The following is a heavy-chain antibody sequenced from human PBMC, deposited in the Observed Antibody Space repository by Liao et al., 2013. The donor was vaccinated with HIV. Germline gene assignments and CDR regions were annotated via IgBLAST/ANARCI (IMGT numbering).Heavy chain of an antibody. CDR1: GASVSSGNYY. CDR2: VYTSGST. J-gene: IGHJ3*01. V-gene: IGHV4-61*02. Sequence: QVQLQESGPGLVKPSQTLSLTCTVSGASVSSGNYYLSWIRQPAGKGLEWIGRVYTSGSTSYNPSLKSRVTMSLYTSKNQFSLRLDSVTAADTAIYYCARGGYFDSSGYAQRGDDAFHVWGQGTVVIVSS. D-gene: IGHD3-22*01. CDR3: ARGGYFDSSGYAQRGDDAFHV.